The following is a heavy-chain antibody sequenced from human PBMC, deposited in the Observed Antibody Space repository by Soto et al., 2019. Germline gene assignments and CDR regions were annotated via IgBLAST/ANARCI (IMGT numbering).Heavy chain of an antibody. CDR3: AREGTNCSSTSCTYYYYYMDV. D-gene: IGHD2-2*01. CDR1: GFTFSSYS. J-gene: IGHJ6*03. Sequence: GGSLRLSCAASGFTFSSYSMNWVRQAPGKGLEWVSSISSSSSYIYYADSVKGRFTISRDNAKNSLYLQMNSLRAEDTAVYYCAREGTNCSSTSCTYYYYYMDVWGKGTTVTVSS. V-gene: IGHV3-21*01. CDR2: ISSSSSYI.